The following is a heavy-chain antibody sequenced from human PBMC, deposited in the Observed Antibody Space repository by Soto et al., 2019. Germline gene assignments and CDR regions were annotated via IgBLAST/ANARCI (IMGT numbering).Heavy chain of an antibody. CDR1: GGSFSNSA. V-gene: IGHV1-69*18. CDR2: IILNFTTT. J-gene: IGHJ4*02. CDR3: APPSGLLGQFSALVDY. Sequence: QVQLVQAGSEVRRPGSSVKVSCKASGGSFSNSAIAWVRQAPGQGLEWLGMIILNFTTTSYAQKFKDRLTITAGGPTRTAYMELSGLKSEDTAAYLCAPPSGLLGQFSALVDYWGQGTLVTVSS. D-gene: IGHD6-6*01.